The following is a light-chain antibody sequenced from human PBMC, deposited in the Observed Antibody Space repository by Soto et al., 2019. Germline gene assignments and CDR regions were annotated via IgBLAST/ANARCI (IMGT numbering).Light chain of an antibody. V-gene: IGKV1-33*01. J-gene: IGKJ5*01. CDR2: DAS. Sequence: DIQMTQSPSSLSASVGDRVTITCQASQDISNYLNWYQQKPGKAPKLLIYDASNLETGVPSRFSGGGSGTDFTFTISSLQPEDIATYYCQQYGNLPITFGQGTRLEIK. CDR1: QDISNY. CDR3: QQYGNLPIT.